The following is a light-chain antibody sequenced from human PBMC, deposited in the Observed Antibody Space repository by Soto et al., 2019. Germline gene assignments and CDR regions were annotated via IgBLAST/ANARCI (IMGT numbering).Light chain of an antibody. CDR1: ESIDNW. CDR2: AAS. Sequence: DIQMTQSPSTLSASVGDTVTITCRASESIDNWLAWYQQKPGKAPKLLIFAASTLVRGVPSRFSGSGSGTEFTLTISGLLPEDFATYHCQQLNTLPFTFGQGTRLEIK. J-gene: IGKJ5*01. CDR3: QQLNTLPFT. V-gene: IGKV1-5*01.